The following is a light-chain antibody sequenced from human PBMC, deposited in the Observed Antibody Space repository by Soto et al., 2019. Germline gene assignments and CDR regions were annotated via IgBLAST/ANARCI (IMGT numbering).Light chain of an antibody. Sequence: EIVLTQSPGTLSLSPGERATLSCRASQSVSSNYLAWYQQKPGQAPSLLIYDASSRATGFPDRFSGSGSGTDFTLTISRLESEDFAVYYCHQYANSYTFGQGTKLEIK. CDR1: QSVSSNY. CDR2: DAS. V-gene: IGKV3-20*01. CDR3: HQYANSYT. J-gene: IGKJ2*01.